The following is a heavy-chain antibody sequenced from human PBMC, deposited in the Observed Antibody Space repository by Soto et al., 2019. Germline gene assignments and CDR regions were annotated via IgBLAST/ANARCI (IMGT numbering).Heavy chain of an antibody. J-gene: IGHJ4*02. CDR2: LFSGGSS. V-gene: IGHV3-53*05. CDR1: GSTVSSGY. Sequence: EWSLRLSCAASGSTVSSGYMAWVRQAPGKGLEWISILFSGGSSYYADSVKGRFTISRDNSKNTLSLEMSSLRLEDTAVYFCARDTYSSGWYDFWGQGTLVTVSS. CDR3: ARDTYSSGWYDF. D-gene: IGHD6-19*01.